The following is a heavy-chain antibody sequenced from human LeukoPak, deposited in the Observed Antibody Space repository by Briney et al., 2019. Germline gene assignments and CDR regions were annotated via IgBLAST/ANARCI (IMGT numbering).Heavy chain of an antibody. CDR1: GFTFSSYA. J-gene: IGHJ4*02. CDR3: ARDPGMVWGVINSY. D-gene: IGHD3-10*01. V-gene: IGHV3-21*01. Sequence: GGSLRLSCAASGFTFSSYAMSWVRQAPGKGLEWVSSISSSSSYIYYADSVKGRFTISRDNAKNSLYLQMNSLRAEDTAVYYCARDPGMVWGVINSYWGQGTLVTVSS. CDR2: ISSSSSYI.